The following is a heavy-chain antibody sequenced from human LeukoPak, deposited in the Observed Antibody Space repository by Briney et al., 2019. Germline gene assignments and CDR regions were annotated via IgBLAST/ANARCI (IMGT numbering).Heavy chain of an antibody. CDR3: ARQSYYYDSSAHFDY. Sequence: SETLSLTCIVSGGSISSYYWNWIRQPPGKGLEWIGYIYYSGSTNYNPSLKSRVTISVDTSKNQFSLKLSSVTAADTAVYYCARQSYYYDSSAHFDYWGQGTQVTVSS. CDR1: GGSISSYY. V-gene: IGHV4-59*08. D-gene: IGHD3-22*01. CDR2: IYYSGST. J-gene: IGHJ4*02.